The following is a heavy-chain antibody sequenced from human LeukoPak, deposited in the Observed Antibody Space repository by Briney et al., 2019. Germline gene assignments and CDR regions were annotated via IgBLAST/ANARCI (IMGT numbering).Heavy chain of an antibody. CDR2: ISSSSSYI. CDR1: GFTFSSYS. V-gene: IGHV3-21*04. Sequence: GGSLRLSCAASGFTFSSYSMNWVRQAPGKGLEWVSSISSSSSYIYYADSVKGRFTISRDNAKNSLYLQMNSLRAEDTALYYCAKGYSVSYNSYFDYWGQGTLVTASS. CDR3: AKGYSVSYNSYFDY. J-gene: IGHJ4*02. D-gene: IGHD1-26*01.